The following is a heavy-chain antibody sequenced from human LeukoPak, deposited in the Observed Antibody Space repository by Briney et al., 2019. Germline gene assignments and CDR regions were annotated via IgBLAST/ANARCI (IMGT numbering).Heavy chain of an antibody. J-gene: IGHJ4*02. V-gene: IGHV3-30-3*01. CDR2: ISYDGSNK. D-gene: IGHD6-19*01. CDR1: GFAFSSYA. CDR3: ASSIAVGGSCLDY. Sequence: PGGSLRLSCAASGFAFSSYAMHWVRQAPGKGLEWVAVISYDGSNKYYADSVKGRFTISRDNSKNTLYLQMNSLRAEDTAVYYCASSIAVGGSCLDYWGQGTLVTVSS.